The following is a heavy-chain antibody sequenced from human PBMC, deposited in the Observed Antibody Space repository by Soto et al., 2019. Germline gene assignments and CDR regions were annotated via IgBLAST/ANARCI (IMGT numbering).Heavy chain of an antibody. J-gene: IGHJ4*02. CDR3: ARDGKGAAYTNGPYYFDY. CDR2: ITSTSGVV. V-gene: IGHV3-48*02. D-gene: IGHD2-8*01. Sequence: GGSLRLSCAASGFTVSSNYMSWVRQAPGKGLEWISYITSTSGVVNYADSVRGRFTISRDNGANSLYLHMNSLRDEDTALYYCARDGKGAAYTNGPYYFDYWGQGALVTVAS. CDR1: GFTVSSNY.